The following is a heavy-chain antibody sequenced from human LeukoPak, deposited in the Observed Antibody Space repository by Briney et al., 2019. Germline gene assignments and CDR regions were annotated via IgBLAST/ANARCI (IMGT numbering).Heavy chain of an antibody. Sequence: PGGSLRLSCAASGFTFDDYAMHWVRQAPGKGLEWVSGISWNSGTIVYADSVKGRFTISRDNAKNSVYLQMNSLGADDTAVYYCATYSILNAREFRYWGQGTLVTVTS. J-gene: IGHJ1*01. CDR1: GFTFDDYA. CDR3: ATYSILNAREFRY. V-gene: IGHV3-9*01. CDR2: ISWNSGTI. D-gene: IGHD4-11*01.